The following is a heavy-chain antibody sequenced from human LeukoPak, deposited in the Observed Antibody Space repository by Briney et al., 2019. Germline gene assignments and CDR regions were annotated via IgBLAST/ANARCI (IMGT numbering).Heavy chain of an antibody. V-gene: IGHV4-39*01. Sequence: SETLSLTCTVSGGSISSSSYYWGWIRQPPGKGLEWIGSIYYSGSTYYNPSLKSRVTISVDTSKNQFSLKLSSVTAADTAVYYCARHSCSGGSCYIMGFSFDYWGQGTLVTVSS. J-gene: IGHJ4*02. CDR3: ARHSCSGGSCYIMGFSFDY. CDR1: GGSISSSSYY. CDR2: IYYSGST. D-gene: IGHD2-15*01.